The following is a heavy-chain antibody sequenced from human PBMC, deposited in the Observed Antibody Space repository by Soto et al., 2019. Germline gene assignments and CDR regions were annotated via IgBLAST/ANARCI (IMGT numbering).Heavy chain of an antibody. CDR1: GGSISSSSYY. D-gene: IGHD3-22*01. CDR2: IYYSGST. Sequence: SSETLSLTCTVSGGSISSSSYYWGWIRQPPGKGLEWIGSIYYSGSTYYNPSLKSRVTISVDTSKNQFSLKLSSVTAADTAVYYCSLYCDSSADRGYYYYGMDVWGQGTTVTVSS. J-gene: IGHJ6*02. V-gene: IGHV4-39*01. CDR3: SLYCDSSADRGYYYYGMDV.